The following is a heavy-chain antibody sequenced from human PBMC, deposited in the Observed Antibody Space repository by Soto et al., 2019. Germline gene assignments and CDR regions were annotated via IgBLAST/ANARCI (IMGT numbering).Heavy chain of an antibody. V-gene: IGHV4-39*01. CDR2: IFYSGST. CDR3: ARLGLGGYVVY. Sequence: PSETLSLTCTVSRGSISSTNYYWGWIRQPPGKGLEWIGSIFYSGSTSYNPSLKSRVTLSVDTSKNQFSLNLNSVTAADTAVYYCARLGLGGYVVYWGQGTPVTVSS. D-gene: IGHD5-12*01. CDR1: RGSISSTNYY. J-gene: IGHJ4*02.